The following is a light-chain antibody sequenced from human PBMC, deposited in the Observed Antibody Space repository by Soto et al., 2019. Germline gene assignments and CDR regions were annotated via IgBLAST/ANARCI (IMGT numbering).Light chain of an antibody. V-gene: IGKV1-8*01. J-gene: IGKJ4*01. CDR2: AAS. Sequence: AIRMTQSPSSFSSSTGDRVTITCRASQGISSYLDWYQQKPGKAPKLLIYAASTLQSGVPSRFSGSGSVTDFTLTISCLQSEHFATYYCQQYYSYPPLSFGGGTKVEIK. CDR1: QGISSY. CDR3: QQYYSYPPLS.